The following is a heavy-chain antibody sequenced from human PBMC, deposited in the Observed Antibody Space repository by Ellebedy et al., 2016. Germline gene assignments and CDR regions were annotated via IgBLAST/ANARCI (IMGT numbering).Heavy chain of an antibody. CDR2: INHSGST. V-gene: IGHV4-34*01. CDR1: GGSFSGYY. Sequence: GSLRLSXAVYGGSFSGYYWSWIRQPPGKGLEWIGEINHSGSTNYNPSLKSRVTISVDTSKNQFSLKLSSVTAADTAVYYCARGRGYCSSTSCSYYYMDVWGKGTTVTVSS. CDR3: ARGRGYCSSTSCSYYYMDV. D-gene: IGHD2-2*01. J-gene: IGHJ6*03.